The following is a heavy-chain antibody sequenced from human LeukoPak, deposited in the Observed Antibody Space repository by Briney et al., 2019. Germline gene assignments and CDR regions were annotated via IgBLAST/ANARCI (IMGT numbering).Heavy chain of an antibody. J-gene: IGHJ5*02. D-gene: IGHD2/OR15-2a*01. CDR2: IYYSGST. CDR1: GGSISSSSYY. V-gene: IGHV4-39*07. CDR3: GRSPGLSNLDP. Sequence: PSETLSLTCTVSGGSISSSSYYWGWIRQPPGKGLEWIGSIYYSGSTYYNPSLKSRVTISVDTSKNQFSLKLSAVTAADTAVYYCGRSPGLSNLDPWGQGTLVTVSS.